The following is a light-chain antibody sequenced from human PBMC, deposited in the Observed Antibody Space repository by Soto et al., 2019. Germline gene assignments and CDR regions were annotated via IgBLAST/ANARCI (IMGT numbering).Light chain of an antibody. CDR2: EVS. CDR1: SSDIGGYNY. V-gene: IGLV2-8*01. J-gene: IGLJ3*02. Sequence: SALTQPPSASGSPGQSVTISCTGTSSDIGGYNYVSWYQQHPGKAPKLIIYEVSKRPSGVPDRFSGSKSGNTASLTVSGLQAEDEADYYSTSYAGSNNLVFAGGTKVTVL. CDR3: TSYAGSNNLV.